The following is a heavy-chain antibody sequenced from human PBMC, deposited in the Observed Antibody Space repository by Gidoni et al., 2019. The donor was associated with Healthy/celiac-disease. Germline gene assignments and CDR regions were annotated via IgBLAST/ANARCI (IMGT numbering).Heavy chain of an antibody. J-gene: IGHJ5*02. Sequence: EVQLVESGGGLVQPGGSLRLSCAASGFTFSSSDMPGVHQATGKGLERVSAIGTAGDTYYPGSVKGRFTISRENAKNSLYLQMNSLRAEDTAVYYCARGRYSYGNGGFDPWGQGTLVTVSS. D-gene: IGHD5-18*01. CDR3: ARGRYSYGNGGFDP. CDR2: IGTAGDT. CDR1: GFTFSSSD. V-gene: IGHV3-13*01.